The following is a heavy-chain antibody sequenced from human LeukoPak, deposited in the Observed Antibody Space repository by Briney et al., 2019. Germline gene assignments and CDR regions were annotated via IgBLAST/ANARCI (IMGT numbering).Heavy chain of an antibody. Sequence: PGGSLRLSCTASGFTFGDYAMSWVRQAPGKGLEWVGFIRSKAYGGTTEYAASVKGRFTISRDDSKSIAYLQMNSLKTEDTAVYYCTTSGLRFLEWLSSWGQGTLVTVSS. CDR2: IRSKAYGGTT. CDR3: TTSGLRFLEWLSS. CDR1: GFTFGDYA. D-gene: IGHD3-3*01. J-gene: IGHJ4*02. V-gene: IGHV3-49*04.